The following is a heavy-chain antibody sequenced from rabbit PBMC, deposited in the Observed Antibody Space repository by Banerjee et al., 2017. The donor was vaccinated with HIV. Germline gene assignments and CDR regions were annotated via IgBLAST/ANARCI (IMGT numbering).Heavy chain of an antibody. D-gene: IGHD4-1*01. Sequence: QEHLEESGGDLVKPEGSLTLTCTASGFDFSNNYVMCWVRQAPGKGLEWIGGIYAGKGATDYANWVNGRFTISSDNAQNTVDLQMNSLTAADTATHFCARDLAGVIGWNFNLWGPGTLVTVS. J-gene: IGHJ4*01. CDR1: GFDFSNNYV. CDR2: IYAGKGAT. V-gene: IGHV1S45*01. CDR3: ARDLAGVIGWNFNL.